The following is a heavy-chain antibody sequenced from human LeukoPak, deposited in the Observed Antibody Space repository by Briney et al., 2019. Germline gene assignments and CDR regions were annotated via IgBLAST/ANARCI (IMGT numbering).Heavy chain of an antibody. CDR2: INHSGST. Sequence: GSLRLSCAASGFTFSSYSMNWVRQPPGKGLEWIGEINHSGSTNYNPSLKSRVTISVDTSKNQFSLKLSSVTAADTAVYYCARHVGSGWLFRFDPWGQGTLVTVSS. CDR3: ARHVGSGWLFRFDP. D-gene: IGHD6-19*01. J-gene: IGHJ5*02. V-gene: IGHV4-34*01. CDR1: GFTFSSYS.